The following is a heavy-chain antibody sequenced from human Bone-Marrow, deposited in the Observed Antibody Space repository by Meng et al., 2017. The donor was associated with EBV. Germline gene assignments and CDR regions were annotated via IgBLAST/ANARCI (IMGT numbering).Heavy chain of an antibody. V-gene: IGHV1-8*01. CDR1: GYTFTSYD. CDR2: MNPNSGNT. D-gene: IGHD6-13*01. Sequence: QGEVVQSGAEVKKPGASVKVSCKASGYTFTSYDINWVRQATGQGLEWMGWMNPNSGNTGYAQKFQGRVTMTRNTSISTAYMELSSLRSEDTAVYYCARPGSSWYPYWYFDLWGRGTLVTVSS. CDR3: ARPGSSWYPYWYFDL. J-gene: IGHJ2*01.